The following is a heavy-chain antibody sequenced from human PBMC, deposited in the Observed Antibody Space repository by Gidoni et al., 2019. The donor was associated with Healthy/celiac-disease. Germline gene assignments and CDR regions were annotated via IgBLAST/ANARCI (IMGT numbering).Heavy chain of an antibody. CDR3: ARGDYYGSGSSFDY. D-gene: IGHD3-10*01. Sequence: QPAGKGLEWIGRIYTSGSTNYNPSLKSRVTMSVDTSKNQFSLKLSSVTAADTAVYYCARGDYYGSGSSFDYWGQGTLVTVSS. V-gene: IGHV4-4*07. J-gene: IGHJ4*02. CDR2: IYTSGST.